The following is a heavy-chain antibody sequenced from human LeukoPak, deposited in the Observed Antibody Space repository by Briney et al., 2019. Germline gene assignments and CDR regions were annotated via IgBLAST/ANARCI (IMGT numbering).Heavy chain of an antibody. D-gene: IGHD3-10*01. Sequence: PGGSLRLSCAASGFTFNRCAMSWVRQAPGEGLEWVSAISGNGISTYSADSVKGRFTISRDNSKNTLYLQMNSLRAEDTAVYYCARTPGGSGNLFDYWGQGTLVTVSS. CDR2: ISGNGIST. CDR1: GFTFNRCA. V-gene: IGHV3-23*01. CDR3: ARTPGGSGNLFDY. J-gene: IGHJ4*02.